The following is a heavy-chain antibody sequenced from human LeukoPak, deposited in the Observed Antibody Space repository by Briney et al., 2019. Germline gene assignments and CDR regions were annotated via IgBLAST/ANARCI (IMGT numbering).Heavy chain of an antibody. V-gene: IGHV1-69*01. CDR1: GGTFSSYA. Sequence: SVKVSCKASGGTFSSYAISWVRQAPGQGLEWMGGIIPIFGTANYAQKFQGRVTITADESTSTAYMKLSSLRSEDTAVYYCASPPGSSSINYYYGMDVWGQGTTVTVSS. J-gene: IGHJ6*02. CDR3: ASPPGSSSINYYYGMDV. CDR2: IIPIFGTA. D-gene: IGHD6-6*01.